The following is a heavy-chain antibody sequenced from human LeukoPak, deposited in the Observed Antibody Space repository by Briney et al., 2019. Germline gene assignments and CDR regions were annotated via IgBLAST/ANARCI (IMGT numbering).Heavy chain of an antibody. D-gene: IGHD6-6*01. V-gene: IGHV4-59*12. J-gene: IGHJ4*02. CDR3: ARGGSRSYTSSTLDY. CDR2: ISYSGRT. CDR1: GGSITVYY. Sequence: SXTLSLTCSVPGGSITVYYWNWIRKSQGKGLEWIGSISYSGRTNKNPSLKSRVTISIDTSKNRFSLKVSSVIAADTAMYYCARGGSRSYTSSTLDYWGQGTLVTVAS.